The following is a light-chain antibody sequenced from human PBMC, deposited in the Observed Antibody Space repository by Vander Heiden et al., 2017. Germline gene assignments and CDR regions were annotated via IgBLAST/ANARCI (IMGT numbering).Light chain of an antibody. CDR1: SSDVGGYIY. Sequence: QSALTQPASVSGSPGQSITISCTGTSSDVGGYIYVSWYQQHPRKAPKVMIYDVSNRPSGVSNRFSGSKSGNTASLTISGLQAEDEADYYCTSYTSRTTWVFGGGTKLTVL. V-gene: IGLV2-14*03. J-gene: IGLJ2*01. CDR3: TSYTSRTTWV. CDR2: DVS.